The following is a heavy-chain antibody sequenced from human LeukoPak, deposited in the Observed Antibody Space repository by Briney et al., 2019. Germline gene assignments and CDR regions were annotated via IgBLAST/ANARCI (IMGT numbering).Heavy chain of an antibody. CDR3: AGLEAHRPLDY. CDR1: GGSVSDNNFL. CDR2: IYNSGST. V-gene: IGHV4-61*01. Sequence: SETLSLTCTVSGGSVSDNNFLWNWIRQPPGKGLEWIGYIYNSGSTNYNPALNSRVTISVDTSNNQFSLKLSSVIAADTAVYYCAGLEAHRPLDYWGQGTLAIVSS. J-gene: IGHJ4*02.